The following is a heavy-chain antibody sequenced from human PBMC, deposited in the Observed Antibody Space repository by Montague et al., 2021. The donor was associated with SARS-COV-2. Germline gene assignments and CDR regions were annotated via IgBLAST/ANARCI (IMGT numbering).Heavy chain of an antibody. Sequence: SLRLSCAASGFTFSSYWMHWVRQAPGKGLVWVSRINSDGSSTSYADSVKGRFTISRDNAKNTLYLQMNSLRAEDRAVYYCARDGVLRYFDWSPYYHNYMDVWGKGTTVTVSS. D-gene: IGHD3-9*01. CDR2: INSDGSST. CDR3: ARDGVLRYFDWSPYYHNYMDV. V-gene: IGHV3-74*01. CDR1: GFTFSSYW. J-gene: IGHJ6*03.